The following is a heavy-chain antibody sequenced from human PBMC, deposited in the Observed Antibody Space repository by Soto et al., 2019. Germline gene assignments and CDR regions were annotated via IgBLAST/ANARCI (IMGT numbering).Heavy chain of an antibody. D-gene: IGHD4-17*01. J-gene: IGHJ3*02. CDR2: IYYSGST. V-gene: IGHV4-39*07. CDR1: GGSISSSSYY. Sequence: PSETLSLTCTVSGGSISSSSYYWGWIRQPPGKGLEWIGSIYYSGSTYYNPSLKSRVTISVDTSKNQFSLKLSSVTAADTAVYYCARLATTVTTFYSSDDAFDIWGQGTMVTVS. CDR3: ARLATTVTTFYSSDDAFDI.